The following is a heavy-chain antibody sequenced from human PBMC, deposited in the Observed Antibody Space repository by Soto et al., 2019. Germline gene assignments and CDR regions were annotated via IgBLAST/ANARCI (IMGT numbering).Heavy chain of an antibody. V-gene: IGHV1-8*01. CDR3: ARGPRNWGVDY. CDR1: GYTFTSYD. D-gene: IGHD7-27*01. CDR2: MNPNSGNT. J-gene: IGHJ4*02. Sequence: QVQLVQSGAEVKKPGASVKVSCKAAGYTFTSYDINWVRQATGQDFEWMGWMNPNSGNTAYAQKVQGRVTMTRDTSKSTAFMELSSLTSEDTAVYYCARGPRNWGVDYWGQGTLVTVSS.